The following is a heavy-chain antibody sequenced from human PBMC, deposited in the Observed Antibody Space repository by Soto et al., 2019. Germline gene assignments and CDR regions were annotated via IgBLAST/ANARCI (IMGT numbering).Heavy chain of an antibody. Sequence: QDQLVQSGAEVKKPGASVKVSCKAYGYTFNNYGITWVRLAHGQGLEWMGWISPYNGHTNYAQKLQGRVTMTTDTSTSTAYMELRSRRSDDTAVYYCARHRNFFDYWGQGTLVTVSS. CDR1: GYTFNNYG. CDR2: ISPYNGHT. J-gene: IGHJ4*02. V-gene: IGHV1-18*01. CDR3: ARHRNFFDY.